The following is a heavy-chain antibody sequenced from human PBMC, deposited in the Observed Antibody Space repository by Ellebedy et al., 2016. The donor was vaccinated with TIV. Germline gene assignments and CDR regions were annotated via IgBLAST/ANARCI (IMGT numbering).Heavy chain of an antibody. CDR1: GFTFSSYG. V-gene: IGHV3-33*01. CDR2: IWYDGSNK. D-gene: IGHD3-10*01. Sequence: GESLKISCAASGFTFSSYGMHWVRQAPGKGLEWVAGIWYDGSNKFHAESVKGRFTISRDNSKNTLYLQTNSLRAEDTAIYYCAGLWFGDSPRDNSDYWGRGTLVTVSS. CDR3: AGLWFGDSPRDNSDY. J-gene: IGHJ4*02.